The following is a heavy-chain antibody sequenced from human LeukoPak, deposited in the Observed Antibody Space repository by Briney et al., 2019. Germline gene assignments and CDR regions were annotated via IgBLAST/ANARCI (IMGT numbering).Heavy chain of an antibody. V-gene: IGHV4-34*01. CDR1: GGSFSGYY. Sequence: SETLSLTCAVYGGSFSGYYWSWIRQPPGKGLEWIGEINHSGSTNYNPSLKSRVTISVDTSKNQFSLKLSSVTAADTAVYYCARAFKRYCSGGSCRDYWGRGTLVTVSS. D-gene: IGHD2-15*01. CDR2: INHSGST. CDR3: ARAFKRYCSGGSCRDY. J-gene: IGHJ4*02.